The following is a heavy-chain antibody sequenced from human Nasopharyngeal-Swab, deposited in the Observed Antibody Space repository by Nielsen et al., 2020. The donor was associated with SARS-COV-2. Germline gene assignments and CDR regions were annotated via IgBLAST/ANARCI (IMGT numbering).Heavy chain of an antibody. CDR1: GGSFSGYY. Sequence: SETLSLTCAVSGGSFSGYYWSWIRQPPGKGLEWIGEINHSGSTNYNPSLKSRVTISVDTSKNQFSLKLSSVTAADTAVYYCARGFHPRHYYDSSGSSIDYWGQGTLVTVSS. J-gene: IGHJ4*02. D-gene: IGHD3-22*01. V-gene: IGHV4-34*01. CDR3: ARGFHPRHYYDSSGSSIDY. CDR2: INHSGST.